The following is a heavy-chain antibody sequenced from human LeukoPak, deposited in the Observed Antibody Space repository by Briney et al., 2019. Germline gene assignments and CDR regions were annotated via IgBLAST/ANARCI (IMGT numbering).Heavy chain of an antibody. J-gene: IGHJ6*03. CDR3: ARVGLVVPAAIDRPPYYYYYMDV. V-gene: IGHV3-21*01. CDR2: ISSSSYI. CDR1: GFTFSSYS. D-gene: IGHD2-2*01. Sequence: GGSLRLSCAASGFTFSSYSMNWVRQAPGKGLEWVSSISSSSYIYYADSVKGRFTISRDNAKNSLYLQMNSLRAEDTAVYYCARVGLVVPAAIDRPPYYYYYMDVWGKGTTVTVSS.